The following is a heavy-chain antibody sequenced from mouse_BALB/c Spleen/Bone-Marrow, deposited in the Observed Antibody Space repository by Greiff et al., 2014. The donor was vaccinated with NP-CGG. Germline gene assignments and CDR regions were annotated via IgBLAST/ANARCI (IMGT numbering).Heavy chain of an antibody. V-gene: IGHV2-9*02. CDR3: ARVYLWYFDV. D-gene: IGHD2-3*01. J-gene: IGHJ1*01. CDR1: GFSLTSYG. Sequence: VKLQESGPGLVAPSQILSITCTVSGFSLTSYGVHWVRQPPGKGLEWLGVIWAGGSTNYNSALMSRLSISKDNSKSQVFLKMNSLQTDDTAMYYCARVYLWYFDVWGAGTTVTVSS. CDR2: IWAGGST.